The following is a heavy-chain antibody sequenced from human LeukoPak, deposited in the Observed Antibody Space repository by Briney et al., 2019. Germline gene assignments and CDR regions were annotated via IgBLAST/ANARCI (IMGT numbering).Heavy chain of an antibody. V-gene: IGHV3-21*01. CDR1: GFTFSSYS. Sequence: PGGSLRLSCAASGFTFSSYSMNWVRQASGKGLEWVSSISSSSSYIYYADSVKGRFTISRDNAKNSLYLQMNSLRAEDTAVYYCARDYYYDSSGYYYIDYWGQGTLVTVSS. CDR2: ISSSSSYI. CDR3: ARDYYYDSSGYYYIDY. D-gene: IGHD3-22*01. J-gene: IGHJ4*02.